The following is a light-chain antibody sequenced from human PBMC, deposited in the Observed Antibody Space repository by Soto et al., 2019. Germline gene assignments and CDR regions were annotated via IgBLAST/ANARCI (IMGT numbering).Light chain of an antibody. CDR2: DVS. V-gene: IGLV2-14*03. CDR3: SSYTSSNTYV. CDR1: ISDVSGYNF. J-gene: IGLJ1*01. Sequence: QSAPNQPASLSWAPGQSITISLTGNISDVSGYNFVSWYQQYPGEAPKLMIYDVSNRPSGVSNRFSGSKSGNTASLTISGLQAEDEADYYCSSYTSSNTYVFGTGTKVTVL.